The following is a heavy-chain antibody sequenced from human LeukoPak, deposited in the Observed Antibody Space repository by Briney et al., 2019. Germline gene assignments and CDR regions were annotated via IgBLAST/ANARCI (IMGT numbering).Heavy chain of an antibody. CDR1: GGSISSYY. Sequence: PSETLSLTCTVSGGSISSYYWSWIRQPPGKGLEWIGYIYYSGSTNYNPSLKSRVTMSVDTSKNQFSLKLSSVTAADTAVYYCARDLVGYCSSTSCYTYFDYWGQGTLVTVSS. J-gene: IGHJ4*02. CDR3: ARDLVGYCSSTSCYTYFDY. CDR2: IYYSGST. V-gene: IGHV4-59*12. D-gene: IGHD2-2*02.